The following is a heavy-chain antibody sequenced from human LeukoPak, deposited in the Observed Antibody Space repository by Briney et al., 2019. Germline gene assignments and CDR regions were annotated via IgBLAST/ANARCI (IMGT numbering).Heavy chain of an antibody. CDR3: AKDGRSSWWSPYYMDV. CDR2: MNPNSGNT. Sequence: GASVKVSCKASGYTFTSYDINWVRQATGQGREWMGWMNPNSGNTGYAQKFQGRVTMTRNTSISTAYMELSSLRSEDTAVYYCAKDGRSSWWSPYYMDVWGKGTTVTISS. J-gene: IGHJ6*03. D-gene: IGHD6-13*01. CDR1: GYTFTSYD. V-gene: IGHV1-8*01.